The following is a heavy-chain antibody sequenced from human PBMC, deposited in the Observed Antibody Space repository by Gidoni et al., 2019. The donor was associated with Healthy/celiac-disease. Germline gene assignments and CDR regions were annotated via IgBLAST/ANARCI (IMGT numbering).Heavy chain of an antibody. CDR3: ARHPLMVTFDY. J-gene: IGHJ4*02. V-gene: IGHV4-39*01. CDR1: GGSISSSSYY. D-gene: IGHD2-8*01. Sequence: QLQLQESGPGLVKPSETLYLTCTVSGGSISSSSYYWGWIRQPPGKGLEWIGSIYYSGSTYYNPSLKSRVTISVDTSKNQFSLKLSSVTAADTAVYYCARHPLMVTFDYWGQGTLVTVSS. CDR2: IYYSGST.